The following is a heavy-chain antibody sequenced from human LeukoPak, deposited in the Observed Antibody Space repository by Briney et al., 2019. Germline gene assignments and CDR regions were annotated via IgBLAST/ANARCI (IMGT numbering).Heavy chain of an antibody. CDR2: ISGSGDST. V-gene: IGHV3-23*01. CDR3: AKRGAEVGTTVAPGDY. CDR1: GFTFSSYA. D-gene: IGHD1-26*01. J-gene: IGHJ4*02. Sequence: GGSLRLSCAASGFTFSSYAMSWVRQAPGKGLEWVSAISGSGDSTYYADSVKGQFTISRDNSKNTLYLQMNSLRAEDTAIYYCAKRGAEVGTTVAPGDYWGQGTLVTVSS.